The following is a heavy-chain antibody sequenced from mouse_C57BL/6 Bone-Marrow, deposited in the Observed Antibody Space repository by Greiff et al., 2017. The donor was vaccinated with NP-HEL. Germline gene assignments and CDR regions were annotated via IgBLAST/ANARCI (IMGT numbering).Heavy chain of an antibody. D-gene: IGHD1-1*01. CDR2: IHPNSGST. CDR3: ARVDYYGSSHWYFDV. V-gene: IGHV1-64*01. Sequence: QVQLQQSGAELVKPGASVKLSCKASGYTFTSYWMHWVKQRPGQGLEWIGMIHPNSGSTNYNEKFKSKATLTVDKSSSTAYMQLSSLTSEDSAVYYCARVDYYGSSHWYFDVWGTGTTVTVSS. J-gene: IGHJ1*03. CDR1: GYTFTSYW.